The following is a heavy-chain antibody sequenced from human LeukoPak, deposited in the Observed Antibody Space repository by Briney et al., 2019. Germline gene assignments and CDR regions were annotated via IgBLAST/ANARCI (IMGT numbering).Heavy chain of an antibody. D-gene: IGHD3-22*01. J-gene: IGHJ4*02. CDR2: INHSGST. CDR3: ARDHSSGYDFDY. Sequence: SSETLSLTCAVYGGSFSGYYWSWIRQPPGKGLEWIGEINHSGSTNYNPSLKSRVTISVDTSKNQFSLKLSSVTAADTAVYYCARDHSSGYDFDYWGQGTLVTVSS. CDR1: GGSFSGYY. V-gene: IGHV4-34*01.